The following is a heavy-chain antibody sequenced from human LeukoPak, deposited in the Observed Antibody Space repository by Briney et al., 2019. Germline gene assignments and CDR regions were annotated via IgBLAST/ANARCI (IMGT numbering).Heavy chain of an antibody. V-gene: IGHV3-23*01. CDR3: ARDFSFYGSGSYYSY. Sequence: GGSLRLSCAASGFSFSKYWMSWVRQAPGKGLEWVSAISGSGGSTYYADSVKGRFTISRDNAKNSLYLQMNSLRAEDTAVYYCARDFSFYGSGSYYSYWGQGTLVTVSS. CDR1: GFSFSKYW. CDR2: ISGSGGST. D-gene: IGHD3-10*01. J-gene: IGHJ4*02.